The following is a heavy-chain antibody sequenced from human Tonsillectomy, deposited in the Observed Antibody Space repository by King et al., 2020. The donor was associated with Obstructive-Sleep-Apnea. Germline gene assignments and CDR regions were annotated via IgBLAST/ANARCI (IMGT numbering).Heavy chain of an antibody. CDR3: ARDPGHPITMIVVVMAYYFDY. J-gene: IGHJ4*02. Sequence: VQLVEAGGGVVQPGRSLRLSCAASGFTFSSYAMHWVLQAPGKGLEGVAVISYDGRNKYYADSVKGRFTISRDNSKNTLYLQMNSLRAEDTAVYYCARDPGHPITMIVVVMAYYFDYWGQGTLVTVSS. CDR1: GFTFSSYA. CDR2: ISYDGRNK. V-gene: IGHV3-30*04. D-gene: IGHD3-22*01.